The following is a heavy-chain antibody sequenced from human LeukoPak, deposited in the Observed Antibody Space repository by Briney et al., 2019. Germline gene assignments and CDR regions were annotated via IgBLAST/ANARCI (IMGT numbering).Heavy chain of an antibody. CDR3: ARPPITIFGVVTPYFDY. CDR1: GFTFSSYS. Sequence: PGGSLRLSCAASGFTFSSYSMNWVRQAPGKGLEWVSYISSSSSTIYYADSVKGRFTISRDNAKSSLYLQMNSLRAEDTAVYYCARPPITIFGVVTPYFDYWGQGTLVTVSS. V-gene: IGHV3-48*01. D-gene: IGHD3-3*01. CDR2: ISSSSSTI. J-gene: IGHJ4*02.